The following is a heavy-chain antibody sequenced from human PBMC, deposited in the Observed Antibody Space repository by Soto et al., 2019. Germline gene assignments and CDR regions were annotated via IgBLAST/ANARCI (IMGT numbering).Heavy chain of an antibody. V-gene: IGHV4-38-2*01. Sequence: SETLSLTCAVSGYSISSGYYWGWIRQPPGKGLEWIGSIYHSGSTYYNPSLKSRVTISVDTSKNQFSLKLSSVTAADTAIYYCTRRYNWNDNHFDPWGPGALVTVSS. CDR2: IYHSGST. J-gene: IGHJ5*02. CDR3: TRRYNWNDNHFDP. D-gene: IGHD1-20*01. CDR1: GYSISSGYY.